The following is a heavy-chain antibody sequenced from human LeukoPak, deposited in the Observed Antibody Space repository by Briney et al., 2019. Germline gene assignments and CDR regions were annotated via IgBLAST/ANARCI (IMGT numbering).Heavy chain of an antibody. CDR2: INHSGST. V-gene: IGHV4-39*07. J-gene: IGHJ4*02. CDR3: ARVRPFDY. CDR1: GGSVSSSSYS. Sequence: SETLSLTCTVSGGSVSSSSYSWSWIRQSPGKGLEWIGEINHSGSTNYNPSLKSRVTISVDTSKNQFSLKLSSVTAADTAVYYCARVRPFDYWGQGTLVTVSS.